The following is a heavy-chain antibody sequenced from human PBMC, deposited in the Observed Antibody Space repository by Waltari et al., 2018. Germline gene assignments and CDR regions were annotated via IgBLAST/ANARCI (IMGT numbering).Heavy chain of an antibody. V-gene: IGHV1-2*02. CDR1: GYTFTGYY. J-gene: IGHJ1*01. CDR3: ARLTGIAAAGRGYFQH. CDR2: INPNSGGT. D-gene: IGHD6-13*01. Sequence: QVQLVQSGAEVKKPGASVKVSCKASGYTFTGYYMHWVRQAPGQGLEWRGWINPNSGGTNDAQKFQGRVTMTRDTSISTAYMELSRLRSDDTAVYYCARLTGIAAAGRGYFQHWGQGTLVTVSS.